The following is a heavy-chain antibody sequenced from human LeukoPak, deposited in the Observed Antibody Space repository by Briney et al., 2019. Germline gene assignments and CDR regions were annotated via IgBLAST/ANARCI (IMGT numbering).Heavy chain of an antibody. V-gene: IGHV3-23*01. Sequence: GGSLRLSCSASGFTFSSFPMNWVPQAPGKGLEWVSPLSPGGKKTYYVDSVEGRFTIPRHNSKNTLPLQMNSLRAEDTAVYYCAKQYIVTSWYWFGSWGQGGLVSVSS. CDR1: GFTFSSFP. J-gene: IGHJ5*01. D-gene: IGHD4-17*01. CDR2: LSPGGKKT. CDR3: AKQYIVTSWYWFGS.